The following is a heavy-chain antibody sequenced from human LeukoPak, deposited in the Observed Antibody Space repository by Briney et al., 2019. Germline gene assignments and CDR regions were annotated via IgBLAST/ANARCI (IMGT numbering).Heavy chain of an antibody. D-gene: IGHD3-9*01. CDR2: ISDSSSYT. Sequence: GGSLRLSCAASGFTFSDYYMSWIRQAPGKGLEWVSYISDSSSYTKYADSVRGRFTISRDNAKNSLYLQMNSLRAEDTAVYYCASLNYDILTGSYYFDYWGQGTLVTISS. J-gene: IGHJ4*02. V-gene: IGHV3-11*03. CDR3: ASLNYDILTGSYYFDY. CDR1: GFTFSDYY.